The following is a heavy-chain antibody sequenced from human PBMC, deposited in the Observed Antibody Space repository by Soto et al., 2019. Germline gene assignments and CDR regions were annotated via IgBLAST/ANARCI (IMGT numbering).Heavy chain of an antibody. CDR1: GFTFSTYA. CDR3: TTFGLRWGFDY. J-gene: IGHJ4*02. Sequence: GGSLRLSCTASGFTFSTYAMSWVRQAPGKGLEWVGRIKSRTDGGTTDYAAPVKGRFTISRDDSKNTLYLQMNGLKTEDTAVYYCTTFGLRWGFDYWGQGTLVTVSS. CDR2: IKSRTDGGTT. V-gene: IGHV3-15*01. D-gene: IGHD4-17*01.